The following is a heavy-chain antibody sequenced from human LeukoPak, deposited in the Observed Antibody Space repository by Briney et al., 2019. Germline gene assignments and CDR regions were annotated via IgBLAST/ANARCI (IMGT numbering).Heavy chain of an antibody. Sequence: SETLSLTCSISGCSISRYSWSWIRQPPGKGLEWIGYVYSTGTTNYNPSLKSRVTISVDTSKKQFSLKMTSVTAADTAVYYCAREIGFIGWFDPWGQGTLVTVSS. J-gene: IGHJ5*02. D-gene: IGHD1-26*01. CDR3: AREIGFIGWFDP. CDR2: VYSTGTT. CDR1: GCSISRYS. V-gene: IGHV4-59*01.